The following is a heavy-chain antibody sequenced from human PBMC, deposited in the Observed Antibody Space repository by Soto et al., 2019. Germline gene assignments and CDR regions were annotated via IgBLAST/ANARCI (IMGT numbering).Heavy chain of an antibody. D-gene: IGHD6-13*01. CDR3: ARGAPGIAAAGTIPET. Sequence: SETLSLTCAVCGGSFSGYYWSWIRQPPGKGLEWIGEINHSGSTNYNPSLKSRVTISVDTSKNQFSLKLSSVTAADTAVYYCARGAPGIAAAGTIPETWGQGTLVTVSS. CDR2: INHSGST. CDR1: GGSFSGYY. V-gene: IGHV4-34*01. J-gene: IGHJ5*02.